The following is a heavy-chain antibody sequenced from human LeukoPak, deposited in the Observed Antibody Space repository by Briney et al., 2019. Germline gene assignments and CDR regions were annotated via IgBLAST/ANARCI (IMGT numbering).Heavy chain of an antibody. V-gene: IGHV3-23*05. CDR3: ARSVPDYTRFDY. Sequence: GGSLRLSCVASGFTFSDYAMNWVRQAPGKGLEWVSTLKTKYHQVYYAESVRGRFTISTDNSRNTLFLQMNSLRADDTALYYCARSVPDYTRFDYWGQGALVTVSS. CDR1: GFTFSDYA. D-gene: IGHD4-11*01. J-gene: IGHJ4*02. CDR2: LKTKYHQV.